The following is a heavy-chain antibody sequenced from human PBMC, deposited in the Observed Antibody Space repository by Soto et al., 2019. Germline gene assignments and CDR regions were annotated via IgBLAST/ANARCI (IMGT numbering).Heavy chain of an antibody. CDR2: ISGSGGST. CDR1: GFTFSSYA. V-gene: IGHV3-23*01. D-gene: IGHD6-19*01. J-gene: IGHJ4*02. CDR3: AKDKRAGSIRPLLDY. Sequence: GGSLRLSCAASGFTFSSYAMSWVRQAPGKGLEWVSAISGSGGSTYYADSVKGRFTISRDNSKNALYLQMNSLRAEDTAVYYCAKDKRAGSIRPLLDYWGQGTLVTVSS.